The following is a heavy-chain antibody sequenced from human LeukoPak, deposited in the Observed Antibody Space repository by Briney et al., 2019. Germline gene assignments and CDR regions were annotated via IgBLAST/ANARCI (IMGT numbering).Heavy chain of an antibody. CDR1: GFTFSDYY. CDR2: IISSSSYT. J-gene: IGHJ4*02. V-gene: IGHV3-11*03. CDR3: ARRSTGNFDY. Sequence: KSGGSLRLSCAASGFTFSDYYMSWIRQAPGKGLESVSYIISSSSYTNYADSVKGRFTISRDNAKNSLYLQMNSLRAEDTAVYYCARRSTGNFDYWGQGTLVTVSS.